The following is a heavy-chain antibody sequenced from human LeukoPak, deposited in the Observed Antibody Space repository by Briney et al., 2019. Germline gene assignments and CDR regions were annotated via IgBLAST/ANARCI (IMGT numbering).Heavy chain of an antibody. CDR2: IYPGDSDA. J-gene: IGHJ4*02. V-gene: IGHV5-51*01. CDR3: ARQSRDGSKTRGYFFDY. CDR1: GYSFPGYW. Sequence: GESLKISCKGSGYSFPGYWIAWVRQMPGKGLEWMGIIYPGDSDARYSPSLQGQVTISVDKSINTAYLQWSSVRASDTAMYYCARQSRDGSKTRGYFFDYWGQGTLVTVSS. D-gene: IGHD3-10*01.